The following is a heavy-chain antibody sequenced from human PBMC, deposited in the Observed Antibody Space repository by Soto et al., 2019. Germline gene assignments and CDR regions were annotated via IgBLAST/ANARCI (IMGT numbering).Heavy chain of an antibody. D-gene: IGHD3-10*01. J-gene: IGHJ4*02. V-gene: IGHV3-23*03. CDR3: VKDRTPDGLWEFDH. Sequence: EVQLLESGGGLVQPGGSLRLSCAASGFTFSTYTMNWVRQAPGKRLEWVSGIYGDASRTVYADSVRGRFTISRDNSYNRVYLQMNSLSAGDTAVYYCVKDRTPDGLWEFDHWGQGTPVTVSS. CDR2: IYGDASRT. CDR1: GFTFSTYT.